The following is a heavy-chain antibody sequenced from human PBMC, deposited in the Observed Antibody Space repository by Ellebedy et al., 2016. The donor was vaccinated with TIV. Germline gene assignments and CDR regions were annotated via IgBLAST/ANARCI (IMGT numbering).Heavy chain of an antibody. CDR3: ARGVAAGVDY. D-gene: IGHD6-13*01. J-gene: IGHJ4*02. CDR1: GYTFTTLD. CDR2: MSPNSGNT. V-gene: IGHV1-8*01. Sequence: AASVKVSCKASGYTFTTLDINWVRQATGQGLEWMGWMSPNSGNTGFAKKFQGRVTMTRDTSISTAYMELSSLNSEDTAVYYCARGVAAGVDYWGQGTLVTVSS.